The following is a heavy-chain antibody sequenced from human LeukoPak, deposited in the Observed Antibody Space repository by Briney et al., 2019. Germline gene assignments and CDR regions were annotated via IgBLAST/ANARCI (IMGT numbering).Heavy chain of an antibody. J-gene: IGHJ4*02. CDR1: GFSISSGYY. D-gene: IGHD1-26*01. CDR3: ARRRGSYYFDY. V-gene: IGHV4-38-2*01. Sequence: SENLSLNCDVSGFSISSGYYGSWFRQPLGKGLEWFGSIRNSGSTYYNPSLKSRVTTSVDTSKNQFSLKLSSVTAADTAVYYCARRRGSYYFDYWGQGTLVTVSS. CDR2: IRNSGST.